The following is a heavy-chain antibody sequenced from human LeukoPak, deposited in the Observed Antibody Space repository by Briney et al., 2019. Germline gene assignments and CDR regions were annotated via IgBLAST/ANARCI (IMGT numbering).Heavy chain of an antibody. D-gene: IGHD6-19*01. V-gene: IGHV3-23*01. Sequence: GGSLRLSCAASGFTFSSYGMSWVRQAPGKGLEWVSAISGSGGSTYYADSVKRLFTISRDNSKNTLYLQMNSLRAEDTALYYCAKDRGSSGWLRGYYFDYWGQGTLVTVSS. CDR1: GFTFSSYG. J-gene: IGHJ4*02. CDR3: AKDRGSSGWLRGYYFDY. CDR2: ISGSGGST.